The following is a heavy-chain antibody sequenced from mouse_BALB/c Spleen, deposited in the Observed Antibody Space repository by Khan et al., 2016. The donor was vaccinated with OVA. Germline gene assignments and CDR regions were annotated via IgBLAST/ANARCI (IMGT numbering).Heavy chain of an antibody. D-gene: IGHD1-1*01. CDR3: ARTYGSDFDH. Sequence: VRLQQSGPELVKPGASVKISCKASGYSFTGYFMNWVMQSHGKSLEWIGRINPHIGETFYNQKFRDKASLTVDESSSTAHMELRSLASEDSAVYYCARTYGSDFDHWGQGTTLTVSS. J-gene: IGHJ2*01. CDR1: GYSFTGYF. CDR2: INPHIGET. V-gene: IGHV1-20*02.